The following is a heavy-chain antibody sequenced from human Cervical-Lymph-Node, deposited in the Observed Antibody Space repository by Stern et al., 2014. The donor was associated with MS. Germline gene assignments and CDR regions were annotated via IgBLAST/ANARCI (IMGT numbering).Heavy chain of an antibody. CDR3: ASGTGSKRPTGNY. Sequence: VQLVESGAEVKKPGASVKVSCKASGYTFTSHYMHWVRQAPGQGLEWVGIINPSGDSASYAQKFQGRVTMTRDTSTSTVYMELSSPRSEDTAVYYCASGTGSKRPTGNYWGQGTLVTVSS. CDR2: INPSGDSA. CDR1: GYTFTSHY. V-gene: IGHV1-46*01. D-gene: IGHD3/OR15-3a*01. J-gene: IGHJ4*02.